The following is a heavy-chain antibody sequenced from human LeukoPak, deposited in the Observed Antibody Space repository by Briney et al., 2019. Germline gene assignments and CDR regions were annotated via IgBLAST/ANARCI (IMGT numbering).Heavy chain of an antibody. J-gene: IGHJ5*02. CDR3: ARDSGTTGEVKFDP. Sequence: PSETLSLTCTVSGASISSYYWSWIRQPAGKALAWIGRTYVTGSTTYNPSLESRVTMSLDTSKNHFSLKLRSVTAADTAVYYCARDSGTTGEVKFDPWGQGTLVTVSS. CDR1: GASISSYY. V-gene: IGHV4-4*07. D-gene: IGHD1-7*01. CDR2: TYVTGST.